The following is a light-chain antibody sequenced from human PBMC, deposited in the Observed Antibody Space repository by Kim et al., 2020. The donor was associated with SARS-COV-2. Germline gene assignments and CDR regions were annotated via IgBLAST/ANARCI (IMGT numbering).Light chain of an antibody. Sequence: PGKTASITCSGDKLGDKYACWYQQKPGQSPVLVIYQDSKRPSGIPERFSGSNSGNTATLTISGTQAMDEADYYCQAWDSSSNWVFGGGTKLTVL. V-gene: IGLV3-1*01. CDR1: KLGDKY. CDR3: QAWDSSSNWV. CDR2: QDS. J-gene: IGLJ3*02.